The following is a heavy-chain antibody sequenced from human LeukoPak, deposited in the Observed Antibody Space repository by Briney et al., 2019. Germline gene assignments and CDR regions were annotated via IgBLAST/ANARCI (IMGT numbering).Heavy chain of an antibody. J-gene: IGHJ4*02. V-gene: IGHV4-34*01. CDR3: ARGRGRYCSGGSCYAYYFDY. Sequence: SETLSLTCAVYGGSLSNYYWSWIRQPPGKGLEWIGEIDHSGSTNYNPSLTSRVTISADTSKNQFSLKLSSVTAADTAVYYCARGRGRYCSGGSCYAYYFDYWGQGTLVTVSS. D-gene: IGHD2-15*01. CDR2: IDHSGST. CDR1: GGSLSNYY.